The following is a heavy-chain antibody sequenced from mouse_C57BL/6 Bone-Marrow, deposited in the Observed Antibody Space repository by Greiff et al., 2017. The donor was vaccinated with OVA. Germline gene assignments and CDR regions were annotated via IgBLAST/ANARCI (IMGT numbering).Heavy chain of an antibody. D-gene: IGHD1-1*01. Sequence: QVQLQQSGAELMKPGASVKLSCKATGYTSTGYWIEWVKQRPGHGLEWIGEILPGSGSTNYNEQFKGKATFTADTSSNTAYMQLSSLTTEDSAIYYCARDYGSSSYWYFDVWGTGTTVTVSS. J-gene: IGHJ1*03. CDR2: ILPGSGST. CDR3: ARDYGSSSYWYFDV. V-gene: IGHV1-9*01. CDR1: GYTSTGYW.